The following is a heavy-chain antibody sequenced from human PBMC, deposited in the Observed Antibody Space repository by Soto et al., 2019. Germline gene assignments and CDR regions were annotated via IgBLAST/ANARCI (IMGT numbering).Heavy chain of an antibody. CDR2: ISSSSSYI. D-gene: IGHD3-10*01. V-gene: IGHV3-21*01. Sequence: EVQLVESGGGLVKPGGSLRLSCAASGFTFSSYSMNWVRQAPGKGLEWVSSISSSSSYIYYADSVKGRFTISRDNAKNSLNLQMNILRAEDTAVYYCAREGVQHGSGPYYYYGMDVWGQGTTVTVSS. CDR3: AREGVQHGSGPYYYYGMDV. J-gene: IGHJ6*02. CDR1: GFTFSSYS.